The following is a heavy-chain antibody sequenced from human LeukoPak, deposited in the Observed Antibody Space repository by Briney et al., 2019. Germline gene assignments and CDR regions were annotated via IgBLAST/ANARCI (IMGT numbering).Heavy chain of an antibody. Sequence: SETLSLTCTVSGGSISSYYWSWIRQPPGKGLEWIGYIYYSGSTYYNPSLKSRVTISVDTSKNQFSLKLSSVTAADTAVYYCARSPILLWFGESSDAFDIWGQGTMVTVSS. CDR2: IYYSGST. V-gene: IGHV4-59*08. J-gene: IGHJ3*02. CDR3: ARSPILLWFGESSDAFDI. CDR1: GGSISSYY. D-gene: IGHD3-10*01.